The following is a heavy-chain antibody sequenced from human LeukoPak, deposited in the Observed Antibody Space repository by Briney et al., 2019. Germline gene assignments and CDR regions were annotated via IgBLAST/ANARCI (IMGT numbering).Heavy chain of an antibody. CDR1: GFTFSSYS. Sequence: PGGSLRLSCAASGFTFSSYSMNWVRQAPGKGLEWVSDISGSGSITYYSDSVKGRFTISRDNSKNTLYLQMNSLRAEDTAVYYCAKKMVGWLDYWGQGTLVTVSS. CDR2: ISGSGSIT. D-gene: IGHD2-8*01. CDR3: AKKMVGWLDY. J-gene: IGHJ4*02. V-gene: IGHV3-23*01.